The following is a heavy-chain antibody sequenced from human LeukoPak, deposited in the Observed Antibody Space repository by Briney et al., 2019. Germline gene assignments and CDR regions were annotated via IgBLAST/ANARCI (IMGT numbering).Heavy chain of an antibody. J-gene: IGHJ3*02. CDR1: GFTVSSNY. CDR2: IYSGGST. CDR3: ASSVAALYGAFDI. V-gene: IGHV3-66*01. D-gene: IGHD6-19*01. Sequence: GGSLRLSCAASGFTVSSNYMSWVRQAPGKGLEWVSVIYSGGSTYYADSVKGRFTISRDNSKNTLYLQMNSLRAEDTAVYYCASSVAALYGAFDIWGQGTMVTVSS.